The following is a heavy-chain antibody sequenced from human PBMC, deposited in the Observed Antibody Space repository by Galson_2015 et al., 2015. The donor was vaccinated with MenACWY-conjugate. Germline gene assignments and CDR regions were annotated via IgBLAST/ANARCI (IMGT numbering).Heavy chain of an antibody. D-gene: IGHD3-3*01. V-gene: IGHV4-31*03. J-gene: IGHJ5*02. CDR2: ISYSGNT. CDR1: GGSITSGAYY. CDR3: ARDPAADFWSGHQFFDP. Sequence: TLSLTCTVSGGSITSGAYYWSWIRQHPGKGLEWIGYISYSGNTYYNPSLKSRVTISLDTSKNQFSLKLTSVTAADTAVYYCARDPAADFWSGHQFFDPWGQGTLVTVSS.